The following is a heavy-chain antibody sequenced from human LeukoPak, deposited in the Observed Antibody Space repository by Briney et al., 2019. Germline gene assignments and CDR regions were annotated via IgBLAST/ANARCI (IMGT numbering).Heavy chain of an antibody. V-gene: IGHV1-69*05. CDR2: TIPIFGTA. J-gene: IGHJ5*02. CDR1: GGTFISYA. Sequence: SVTVSFKASGGTFISYAISWVRQAPGQGLEWMGGTIPIFGTANYAQKFQGRVTITTDESTSTAYMELSSLRSEDTAVYYCAAGRRIVVVPAAILPVDPWGQGTLVTVSS. CDR3: AAGRRIVVVPAAILPVDP. D-gene: IGHD2-2*01.